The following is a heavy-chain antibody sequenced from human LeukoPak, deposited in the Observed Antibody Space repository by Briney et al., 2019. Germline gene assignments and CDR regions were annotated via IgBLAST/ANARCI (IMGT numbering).Heavy chain of an antibody. D-gene: IGHD6-6*01. J-gene: IGHJ4*02. CDR3: ARGRRAARPPYYFDY. CDR2: INHSGST. CDR1: GGSFSGYY. V-gene: IGHV4-34*01. Sequence: PSETLSLTCAVYGGSFSGYYWSWIRQPPGKGLEWIGEINHSGSTNYNPSLKSRVTISVGTSKNQFSLKLSSVTAADTAVYYCARGRRAARPPYYFDYWGQGTLVTVSS.